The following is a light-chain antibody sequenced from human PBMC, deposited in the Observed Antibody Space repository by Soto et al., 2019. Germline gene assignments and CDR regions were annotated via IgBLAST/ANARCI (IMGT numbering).Light chain of an antibody. V-gene: IGLV3-21*02. CDR1: NIGSKS. CDR3: QEWDSTLDQWI. J-gene: IGLJ2*01. Sequence: SSELTQPPSVSVAPGQTATITCGGSNIGSKSVHWYQQRPGQAPVLVVYDDRDRPSGIPDRFSGSNSGNTATLTTSRVEVGDEADYHCQEWDSTLDQWIFGGGTKLNVL. CDR2: DDR.